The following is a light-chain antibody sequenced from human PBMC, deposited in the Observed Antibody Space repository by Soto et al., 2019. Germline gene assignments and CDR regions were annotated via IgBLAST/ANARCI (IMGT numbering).Light chain of an antibody. CDR2: WAS. CDR1: QSVLYSPNNKNY. CDR3: QHYYSNTLT. Sequence: DIVMTQSPDSLAVSLGERATINCKSSQSVLYSPNNKNYLAWYQQKPGQPPKLLIYWASTRESGVPDRFSGSGSGTDFTLTITSLQAEDVAVYYCQHYYSNTLTLGGGTKVDIK. V-gene: IGKV4-1*01. J-gene: IGKJ4*01.